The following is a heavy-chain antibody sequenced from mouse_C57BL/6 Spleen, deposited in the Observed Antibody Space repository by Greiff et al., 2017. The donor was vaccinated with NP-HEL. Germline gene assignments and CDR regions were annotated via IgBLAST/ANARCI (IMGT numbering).Heavy chain of an antibody. V-gene: IGHV1-55*01. D-gene: IGHD4-1*01. Sequence: QVQLQQSGAELVKPGASVKMSCKASGYTFTSYWITWVKQRPGQGLEWIGDIYPGSGSTNYNEKFKSKATLTVDTSSSTAYMQLSSLTSEDSAVYYCARSSNWDAYFDYWGQGTTLTVSS. CDR1: GYTFTSYW. CDR2: IYPGSGST. J-gene: IGHJ2*01. CDR3: ARSSNWDAYFDY.